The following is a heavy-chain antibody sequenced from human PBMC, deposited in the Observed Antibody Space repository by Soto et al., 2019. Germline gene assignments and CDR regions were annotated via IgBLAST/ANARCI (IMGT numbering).Heavy chain of an antibody. CDR3: ARGSYLQESDYYYYMDV. CDR2: INHSGST. J-gene: IGHJ6*03. Sequence: ASETLSLTCAVYGGSFSGYYWSWIRQPPGKGLEWIGEINHSGSTNYNPSLKSRVTISVDTSKNQFSLKLSSVTAADTAVYYCARGSYLQESDYYYYMDVWGKGTTVTVSS. D-gene: IGHD1-1*01. CDR1: GGSFSGYY. V-gene: IGHV4-34*01.